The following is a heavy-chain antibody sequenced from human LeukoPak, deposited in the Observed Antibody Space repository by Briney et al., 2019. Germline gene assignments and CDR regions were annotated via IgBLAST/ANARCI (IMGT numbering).Heavy chain of an antibody. CDR1: GGSISSYY. CDR3: ARGTIAAAFDY. CDR2: IYYSGST. D-gene: IGHD6-13*01. J-gene: IGHJ4*02. Sequence: SETLSLTCTVSGGSISSYYWSWIRQPPGKGLEWIGSIYYSGSTYYNPSLKSRVTISVDTSKNQFSLKLSSVTAADTAVYYCARGTIAAAFDYWGQGTLVTVSS. V-gene: IGHV4-59*12.